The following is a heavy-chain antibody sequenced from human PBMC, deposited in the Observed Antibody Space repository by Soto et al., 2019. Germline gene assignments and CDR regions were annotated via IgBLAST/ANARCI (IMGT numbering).Heavy chain of an antibody. CDR3: ARAIDHIVVVVAAIPPGDYFDY. V-gene: IGHV4-31*03. Sequence: PWETLSLTCTVSGGSISSGGYYWSWIRQHPGKGLEWIGYIYYSGSTYYNPSLKSRVTISVDTSKNQFSLKLSSVTAADTAVYYCARAIDHIVVVVAAIPPGDYFDYWGQGTLVTVSS. D-gene: IGHD2-15*01. CDR2: IYYSGST. CDR1: GGSISSGGYY. J-gene: IGHJ4*02.